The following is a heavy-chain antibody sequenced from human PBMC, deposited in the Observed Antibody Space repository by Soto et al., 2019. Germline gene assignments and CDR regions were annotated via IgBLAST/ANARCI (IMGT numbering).Heavy chain of an antibody. CDR3: ARHGHYYGSGRALGY. Sequence: QVQLQESGPGLVKPSETLSLTCTVSGGSISSYYWSWIRQPPGKGLEWIGYIYYSGSTNYNPSLKSRVTISVDTSKNQLPLKLSPVTAEDTAVYYCARHGHYYGSGRALGYWGQGTLVTVSS. D-gene: IGHD3-10*01. V-gene: IGHV4-59*08. CDR2: IYYSGST. CDR1: GGSISSYY. J-gene: IGHJ4*02.